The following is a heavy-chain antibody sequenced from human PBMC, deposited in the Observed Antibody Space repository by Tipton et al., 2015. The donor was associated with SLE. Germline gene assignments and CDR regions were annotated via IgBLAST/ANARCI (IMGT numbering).Heavy chain of an antibody. J-gene: IGHJ4*02. V-gene: IGHV4-59*04. CDR3: ARLRRAAGTLFLDY. Sequence: TLSLTCTVSGGSISSYYWSWIRQPPGKGLEWMGSIYYSGSAYYNPSLKSRVTISVDTSKNQFSLKVRYMTAADTAVYYCARLRRAAGTLFLDYWGQGTLVTVSS. D-gene: IGHD6-13*01. CDR1: GGSISSYY. CDR2: IYYSGSA.